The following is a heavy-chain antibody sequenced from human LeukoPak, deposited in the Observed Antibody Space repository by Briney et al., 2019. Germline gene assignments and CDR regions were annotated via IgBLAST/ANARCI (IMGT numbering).Heavy chain of an antibody. CDR2: ISDSGGRT. D-gene: IGHD3-22*01. V-gene: IGHV3-23*01. CDR3: ARDESYSSDY. J-gene: IGHJ4*02. Sequence: GGSLRLSCAASGFAFSSQDMGWVRQAPGKGLEWVSAISDSGGRTYYADSVKGRFTISRDNSKNMLFLQMNSLRAEDTAVYYCARDESYSSDYWGQGTLVTVSS. CDR1: GFAFSSQD.